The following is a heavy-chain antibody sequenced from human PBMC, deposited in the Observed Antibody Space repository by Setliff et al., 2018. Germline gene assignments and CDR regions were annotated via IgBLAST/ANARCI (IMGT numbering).Heavy chain of an antibody. CDR2: IGPSGAT. V-gene: IGHV3-13*01. Sequence: GGSLRLSCAASGFTFSTYDLHWVRQVPGKGLEWVSSIGPSGATFYTGSVKSRFTISRENAKNSLYLQMNSLRAGDTAVYYCARESAPHGVRGVGGFDIWGQGTMVTVSS. J-gene: IGHJ3*02. D-gene: IGHD1-26*01. CDR3: ARESAPHGVRGVGGFDI. CDR1: GFTFSTYD.